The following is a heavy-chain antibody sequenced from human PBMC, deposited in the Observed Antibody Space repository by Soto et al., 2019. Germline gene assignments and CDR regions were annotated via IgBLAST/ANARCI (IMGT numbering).Heavy chain of an antibody. CDR2: ISYDGSNK. CDR1: GFTFSSYG. V-gene: IGHV3-30*03. Sequence: PGGSLRLSCAASGFTFSSYGMHWVRQAPGKGLEWVAVISYDGSNKYYADSVKGRFTISRDNSKNTLYLQMNSLRAEDTAVYYCAGLRLLDAFDIWGQGTTVPV. D-gene: IGHD3-22*01. J-gene: IGHJ3*02. CDR3: AGLRLLDAFDI.